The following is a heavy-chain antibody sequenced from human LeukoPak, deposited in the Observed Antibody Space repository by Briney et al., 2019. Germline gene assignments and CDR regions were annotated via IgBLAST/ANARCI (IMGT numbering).Heavy chain of an antibody. CDR2: ISSGSSTI. V-gene: IGHV3-48*01. J-gene: IGHJ4*02. D-gene: IGHD1-26*01. Sequence: PGGSLRLSCTASGFTFSSYSMNWVRQAPGKGLEWVSYISSGSSTIYYVDSVKGRLTISRDNAKNSLYLQMNSLRAEDTAVYYCARIIVGATGSDYWGQGTLVTVSS. CDR1: GFTFSSYS. CDR3: ARIIVGATGSDY.